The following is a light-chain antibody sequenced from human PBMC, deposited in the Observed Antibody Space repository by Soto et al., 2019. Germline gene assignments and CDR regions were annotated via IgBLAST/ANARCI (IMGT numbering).Light chain of an antibody. Sequence: IQMTQSPAALSGSVGDRVTITCRASQTISSWLAWYQQKPGKAPKLLIYKASTLKSGVPSRFSGSGSGTEFTLTISSLQPDDVPRYYCQVYNSNPETFSQGTKVDI. V-gene: IGKV1-5*03. CDR3: QVYNSNPET. CDR1: QTISSW. J-gene: IGKJ1*01. CDR2: KAS.